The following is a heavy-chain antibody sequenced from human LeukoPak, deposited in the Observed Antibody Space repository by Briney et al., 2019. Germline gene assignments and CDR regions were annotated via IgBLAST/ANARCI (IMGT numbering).Heavy chain of an antibody. CDR3: ARHLRKYDSFDS. V-gene: IGHV4-39*01. CDR1: GGSISSSSYY. D-gene: IGHD3-16*01. Sequence: SETLSLTCTVSGGSISSSSYYWGWIRQPPGKGLEWIGSIYYSGSTYYNPSLKSRVTISVDTSKNQVSLKLSSVTAAGTAVYYCARHLRKYDSFDSWGQETLVTVSS. CDR2: IYYSGST. J-gene: IGHJ4*02.